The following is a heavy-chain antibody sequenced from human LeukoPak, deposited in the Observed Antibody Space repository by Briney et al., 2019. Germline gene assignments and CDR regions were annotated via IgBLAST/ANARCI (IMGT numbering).Heavy chain of an antibody. CDR2: IKTSADGGAT. CDR3: TTDEWN. CDR1: GLTFSSAW. Sequence: PGGSLRLSCAASGLTFSSAWMSWVRQAPGKGLEWVGHIKTSADGGATDYAAPVKGRFTISRDDSKKMLFLQMNSLKIEDTAVYYCTTDEWNWGQGTLVTVSS. D-gene: IGHD2-8*01. J-gene: IGHJ4*02. V-gene: IGHV3-15*01.